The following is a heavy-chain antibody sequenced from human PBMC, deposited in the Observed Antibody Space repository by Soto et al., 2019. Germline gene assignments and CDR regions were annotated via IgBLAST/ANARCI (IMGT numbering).Heavy chain of an antibody. J-gene: IGHJ4*02. V-gene: IGHV1-69*08. Sequence: QVQLVQSGAEVKKPGSSVKVSCKASGAKFTSNTFSWVRQAPGQGLEWMGRVIPILGVAHYAQKFQCRVTITADMSTNTTYMELSSLTSGDTAIYFCARERITPLFYWGQGTHITVSS. CDR3: ARERITPLFY. CDR1: GAKFTSNT. D-gene: IGHD1-20*01. CDR2: VIPILGVA.